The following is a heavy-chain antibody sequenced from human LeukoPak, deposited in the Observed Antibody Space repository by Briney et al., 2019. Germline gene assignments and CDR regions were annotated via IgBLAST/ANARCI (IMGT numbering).Heavy chain of an antibody. D-gene: IGHD6-13*01. CDR1: GYTFTSYG. CDR2: ISAYNGNT. V-gene: IGHV1-18*01. CDR3: ARDLAAAGVFAFYI. J-gene: IGHJ3*02. Sequence: ASVKVSCKASGYTFTSYGISWVRQAPGQGLEWMGWISAYNGNTNYAQKLQGRVTMTTDTSTGTAYMELRSLRSDDTAVYYCARDLAAAGVFAFYIWGQGTMVTVSS.